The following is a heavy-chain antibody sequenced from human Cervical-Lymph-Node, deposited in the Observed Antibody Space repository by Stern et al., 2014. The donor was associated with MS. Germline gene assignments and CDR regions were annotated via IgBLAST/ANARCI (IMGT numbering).Heavy chain of an antibody. CDR1: GGTFSKFP. D-gene: IGHD6-13*01. CDR2: IFPVFGTP. V-gene: IGHV1-69*01. J-gene: IGHJ5*02. Sequence: QVQLVQSGAEVTKPASSVKVSCKASGGTFSKFPSSWVRQAPGQGLEWMGGIFPVFGTPTYAQEFRGRVTITADVSTSTVYMELSSLRSDDTAVYYCALSSETSDRWYSLGYDLWGQGTLVTVSS. CDR3: ALSSETSDRWYSLGYDL.